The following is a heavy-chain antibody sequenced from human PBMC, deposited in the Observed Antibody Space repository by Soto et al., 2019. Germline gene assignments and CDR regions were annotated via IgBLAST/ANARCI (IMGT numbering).Heavy chain of an antibody. CDR3: ANGNPVVAAHTRDYYYGMDV. J-gene: IGHJ6*02. Sequence: TFSSYGMHWVRHAPGKGLEWVAVISYDGSNKYYADSVKGRFTISRDNSKNTLYLQMNSLRAEDTAVYYCANGNPVVAAHTRDYYYGMDVWGQGTTVTVSS. V-gene: IGHV3-30*18. D-gene: IGHD2-15*01. CDR2: ISYDGSNK. CDR1: TFSSYG.